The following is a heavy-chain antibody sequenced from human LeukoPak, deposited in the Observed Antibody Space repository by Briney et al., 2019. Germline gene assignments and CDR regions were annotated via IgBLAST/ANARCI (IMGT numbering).Heavy chain of an antibody. J-gene: IGHJ4*02. V-gene: IGHV4-39*01. CDR3: ARSWIQLWLGDLTFDY. D-gene: IGHD5-18*01. CDR2: ISYSGST. Sequence: SETLSLTCAVSGGSISSTNYYWTWIRQPPGKGLEWIGSISYSGSTYYNPSLKSRVTISVDTSKNQFSLKLTSVTAADTAVYYCARSWIQLWLGDLTFDYWGQRTLVTVSS. CDR1: GGSISSTNYY.